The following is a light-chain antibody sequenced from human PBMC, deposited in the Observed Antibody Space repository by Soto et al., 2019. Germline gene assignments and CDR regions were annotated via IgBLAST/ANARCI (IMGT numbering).Light chain of an antibody. CDR1: QSVSGN. CDR3: QQDNNWPPT. CDR2: GAS. Sequence: EIVMTQSPATLSVSPGERATLSCRASQSVSGNLAWYQQKPGQAPRLLIYGASTRATGIPARFSGSGSGTEFTLTIRSLQSEDFAVYYCQQDNNWPPTFGQGTKVEIK. V-gene: IGKV3D-15*01. J-gene: IGKJ1*01.